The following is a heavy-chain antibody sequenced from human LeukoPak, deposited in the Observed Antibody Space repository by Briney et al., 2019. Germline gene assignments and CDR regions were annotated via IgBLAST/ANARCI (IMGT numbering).Heavy chain of an antibody. CDR3: AKFYHQSLWVVVPAANDY. J-gene: IGHJ4*02. CDR1: GFTFSSYG. V-gene: IGHV3-33*06. CDR2: IWYDASNK. Sequence: PGRSLRLSCAASGFTFSSYGMHWVRQAPGKGLEWVAVIWYDASNKYYADSVKGRFTISRDNSKNTLYLQMNTLRAEDTAVYYCAKFYHQSLWVVVPAANDYWGQGTLVTASS. D-gene: IGHD2-2*01.